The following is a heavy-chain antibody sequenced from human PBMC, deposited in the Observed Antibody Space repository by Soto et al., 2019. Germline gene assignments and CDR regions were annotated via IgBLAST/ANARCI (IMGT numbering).Heavy chain of an antibody. Sequence: QVQLVQSGAEVKKPGASVKVSCKASGYTFTSFGISWVRQAPGQGLEWMGWISAYNGNTNYAQKLQGRVTMTTDTSTSTAYMELRSLRSDDTAVYYCARDKGYCTNGVCQNWFDPWGQGTLVTVSS. CDR1: GYTFTSFG. D-gene: IGHD2-8*01. CDR3: ARDKGYCTNGVCQNWFDP. CDR2: ISAYNGNT. J-gene: IGHJ5*02. V-gene: IGHV1-18*01.